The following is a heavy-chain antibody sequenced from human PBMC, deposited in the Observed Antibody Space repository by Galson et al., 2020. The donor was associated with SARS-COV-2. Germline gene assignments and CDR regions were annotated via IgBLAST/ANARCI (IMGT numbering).Heavy chain of an antibody. CDR3: ARGQQEVVPSPVLGLGPFYSYYYMDV. D-gene: IGHD3-16*01. V-gene: IGHV4-34*01. Sequence: SETLSLTCAVYGGSFSGYSWTWIRQAPGKGLEWIGEINSRGDTNYSPSLSSRVTLSVDTSKNQFSLRLTSVSAADTALYFCARGQQEVVPSPVLGLGPFYSYYYMDVWAKGTTVTVSS. J-gene: IGHJ6*03. CDR2: INSRGDT. CDR1: GGSFSGYS.